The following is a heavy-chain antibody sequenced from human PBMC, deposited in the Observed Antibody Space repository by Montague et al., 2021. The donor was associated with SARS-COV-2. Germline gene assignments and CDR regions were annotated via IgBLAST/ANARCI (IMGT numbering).Heavy chain of an antibody. CDR2: IYDTGNA. J-gene: IGHJ2*01. CDR1: GGSISGYY. V-gene: IGHV4-59*01. CDR3: SRDFRLQLWQTNYYFGL. Sequence: SETLSLTCTASGGSISGYYWSWVRQPPGKGPEGSGNIYDTGNANYNPSLKSRGTISEDTAKNQFSLRLTSVTAADTAAYYCSRDFRLQLWQTNYYFGLWGRGTQVSASS. D-gene: IGHD5-18*01.